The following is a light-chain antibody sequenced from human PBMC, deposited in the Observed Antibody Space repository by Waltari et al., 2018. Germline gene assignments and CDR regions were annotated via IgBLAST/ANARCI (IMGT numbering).Light chain of an antibody. Sequence: QSVLTQPPSASGTPGLSVTISCSGSSSNIGSNYVYWYQQLPGTAPKLLIYRNNQRPSGVPDRFSGSKSGTSASLAISGLRSEDEADYYCAAWDDSLSGWVFGGGTKLTVL. CDR1: SSNIGSNY. CDR2: RNN. J-gene: IGLJ3*02. CDR3: AAWDDSLSGWV. V-gene: IGLV1-47*01.